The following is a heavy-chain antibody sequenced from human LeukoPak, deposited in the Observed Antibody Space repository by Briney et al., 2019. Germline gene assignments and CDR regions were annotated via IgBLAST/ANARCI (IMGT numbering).Heavy chain of an antibody. V-gene: IGHV3-23*01. CDR1: GFTFSKYT. Sequence: GGSLRLSCVASGFTFSKYTMGWVRQAPGKGLEWVSGIYGGGSGSTFYAESVKGRFTISRDNSKNTLYLQMNSLRDEDTAIYYCAKDFTPDGIWDIDYWGRGTLITVSS. CDR3: AKDFTPDGIWDIDY. CDR2: IYGGGSGST. J-gene: IGHJ4*02. D-gene: IGHD1-14*01.